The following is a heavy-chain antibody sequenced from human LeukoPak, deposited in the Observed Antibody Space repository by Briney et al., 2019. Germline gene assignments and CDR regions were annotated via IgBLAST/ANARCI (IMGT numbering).Heavy chain of an antibody. D-gene: IGHD2-2*01. Sequence: SETLSLTCAVSGHFISSGYYWGWIRQPPGKGLEWIGSTNHSGSTYYNPSLKSRVTISVNTSKNQFSLKLRSVTAADTAMYYCARPRYCSISSCYYMGVRGNGTTVTVSS. CDR1: GHFISSGYY. CDR2: TNHSGST. CDR3: ARPRYCSISSCYYMGV. J-gene: IGHJ6*03. V-gene: IGHV4-38-2*01.